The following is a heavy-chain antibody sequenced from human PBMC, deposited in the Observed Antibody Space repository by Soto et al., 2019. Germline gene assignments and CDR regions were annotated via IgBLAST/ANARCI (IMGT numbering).Heavy chain of an antibody. CDR3: AGGGVRGVITRTRDYYGMDV. D-gene: IGHD3-10*01. CDR1: GYSFTSYR. Sequence: GESLKISCKGSGYSFTSYRIGWVRQMPGKGLEWMGIIYPGDSDTRYSPSFQGQVTISADKSISTAYLQWSSLKASDTAMYYCAGGGVRGVITRTRDYYGMDVWGQATTVTVSS. V-gene: IGHV5-51*01. J-gene: IGHJ6*02. CDR2: IYPGDSDT.